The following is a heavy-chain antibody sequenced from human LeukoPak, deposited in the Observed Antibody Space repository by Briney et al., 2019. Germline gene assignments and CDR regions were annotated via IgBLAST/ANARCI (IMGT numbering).Heavy chain of an antibody. CDR3: ARENRYCSSTSCSYYYYMDV. J-gene: IGHJ6*03. D-gene: IGHD2-2*01. CDR2: IYYSGST. V-gene: IGHV4-59*01. Sequence: SETLSLTCTVSGGSISSYYWSWIRQPPGKGLEWIGYIYYSGSTNYNPSLKSRVTISVDTSKNQFSLTLSSVTAADTAVYYCARENRYCSSTSCSYYYYMDVWGKGTTVTVSS. CDR1: GGSISSYY.